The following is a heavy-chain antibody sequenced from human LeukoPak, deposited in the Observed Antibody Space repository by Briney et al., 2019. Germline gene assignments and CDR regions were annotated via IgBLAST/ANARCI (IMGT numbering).Heavy chain of an antibody. CDR3: ARGTVTAPDY. V-gene: IGHV3-48*03. CDR1: GFTFSRYE. J-gene: IGHJ4*02. Sequence: GGSLRLSCAASGFTFSRYEMNWVRQAPGKGLEWVSYISRSGDTIYFADSVKGRFTISRDNAKNSLYLQMNSLRAEDTAVYSCARGTVTAPDYWGQGTLVTVSS. D-gene: IGHD4-17*01. CDR2: ISRSGDTI.